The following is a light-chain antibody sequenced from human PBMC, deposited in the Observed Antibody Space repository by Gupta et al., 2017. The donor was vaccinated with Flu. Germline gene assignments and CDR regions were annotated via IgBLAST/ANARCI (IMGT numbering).Light chain of an antibody. V-gene: IGKV1-5*03. CDR2: KAS. Sequence: SPSTLSASVGDRVTSPCRASQSISSWLSWYQQKPGKAPKLLIYKASTLESGVPSRFSGSGCGTEFTLTSSRLQPDDFANYYCQEYNSYWAFGQGTKVEIK. J-gene: IGKJ1*01. CDR3: QEYNSYWA. CDR1: QSISSW.